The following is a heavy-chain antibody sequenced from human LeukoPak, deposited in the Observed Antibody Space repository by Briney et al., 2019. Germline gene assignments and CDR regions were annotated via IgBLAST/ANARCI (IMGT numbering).Heavy chain of an antibody. V-gene: IGHV3-23*01. D-gene: IGHD2-21*02. J-gene: IGHJ4*02. CDR2: LSGDGGAT. CDR1: GFTFSNHA. CDR3: AKGMGAHCDGGCHSRILDH. Sequence: GGSLRLSCVTSGFTFSNHAMTWVRQAPGKGLERVAILSGDGGATVYPDSVKGRFTISRDSSKSTVFLQMNSLRDDDTAVYYCAKGMGAHCDGGCHSRILDHCGQGTLVTVSS.